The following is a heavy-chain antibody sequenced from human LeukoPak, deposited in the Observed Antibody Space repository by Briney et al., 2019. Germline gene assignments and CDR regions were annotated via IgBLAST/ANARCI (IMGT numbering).Heavy chain of an antibody. Sequence: PGGSLRLSCAASGFTFSSYWMHWVHQAPGKGLVWASRINSDGSSTSYADSVKGRFTISRDNAKNTLYLQMNSLRAEDTAVYYCARVKAGDPFDCWGHGTLVTVSS. CDR2: INSDGSST. J-gene: IGHJ4*01. CDR1: GFTFSSYW. V-gene: IGHV3-74*01. CDR3: ARVKAGDPFDC. D-gene: IGHD6-13*01.